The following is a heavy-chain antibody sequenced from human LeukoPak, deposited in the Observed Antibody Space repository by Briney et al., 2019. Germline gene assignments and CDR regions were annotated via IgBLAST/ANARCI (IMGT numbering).Heavy chain of an antibody. J-gene: IGHJ6*02. CDR2: IYYSGST. D-gene: IGHD3-10*01. V-gene: IGHV4-30-4*01. CDR1: GGSISSGDYY. Sequence: PSETLSLTCTVSGGSISSGDYYWSWIRQPPGKGLEWIGYIYYSGSTYYNPSLKSRVTISVDTSKNQFSLKLGSVTAADTAVYYCARAGRGYYYGMDVWGQGTTVTVSS. CDR3: ARAGRGYYYGMDV.